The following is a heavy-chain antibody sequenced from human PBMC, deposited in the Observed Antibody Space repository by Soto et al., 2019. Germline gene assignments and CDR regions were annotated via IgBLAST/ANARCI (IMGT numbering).Heavy chain of an antibody. CDR2: MNPNSGNT. J-gene: IGHJ3*02. CDR3: ARANSDYGDYGDAFDI. CDR1: GYTFTSYD. Sequence: GASVKVSCKASGYTFTSYDINWVRQATGQGLEWMGWMNPNSGNTGYAQKFQGRVTMTRNTSISTAYMELSSLRSEDTAVYYCARANSDYGDYGDAFDICGQGTMVTVSS. D-gene: IGHD4-17*01. V-gene: IGHV1-8*01.